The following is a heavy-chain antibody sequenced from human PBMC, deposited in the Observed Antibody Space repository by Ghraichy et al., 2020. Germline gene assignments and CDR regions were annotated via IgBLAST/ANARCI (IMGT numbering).Heavy chain of an antibody. CDR3: ASRRVGAVAGRIDY. CDR2: IYYSGST. V-gene: IGHV4-59*01. D-gene: IGHD6-19*01. J-gene: IGHJ4*02. CDR1: GGSISSYY. Sequence: SETLSLTCTVSGGSISSYYWSWIRQPPGKGLEWIGYIYYSGSTNYNPSLKSRVTISVDTSKNQFSLKLSSVTAADTAVYYCASRRVGAVAGRIDYWGQGTLVTVSS.